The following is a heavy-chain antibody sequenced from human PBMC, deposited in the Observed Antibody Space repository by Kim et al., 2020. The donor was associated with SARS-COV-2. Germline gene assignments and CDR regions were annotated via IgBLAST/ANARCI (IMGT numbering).Heavy chain of an antibody. J-gene: IGHJ4*02. Sequence: KSRVTKSVDTSKNQFSLKLSSVTAADTAVYYCARRARSILTGYSYYFDYWGQGTLVTVSS. D-gene: IGHD3-9*01. CDR3: ARRARSILTGYSYYFDY. V-gene: IGHV4-34*01.